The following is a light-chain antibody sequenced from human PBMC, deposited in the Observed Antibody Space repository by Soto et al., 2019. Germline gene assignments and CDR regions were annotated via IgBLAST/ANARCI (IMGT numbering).Light chain of an antibody. V-gene: IGKV4-1*01. J-gene: IGKJ1*01. CDR2: WSS. CDR3: QQFYNVPKT. Sequence: DIVMTQSPDSLAVSLGGRATINCKSSQSVFYSFNNKDYIAWYQQKPGQPPRLLIYWSSIRESGVPDRFSGSESGTDFTHTIYSLQAEDVAFYYCQQFYNVPKTFGQVTKVEI. CDR1: QSVFYSFNNKDY.